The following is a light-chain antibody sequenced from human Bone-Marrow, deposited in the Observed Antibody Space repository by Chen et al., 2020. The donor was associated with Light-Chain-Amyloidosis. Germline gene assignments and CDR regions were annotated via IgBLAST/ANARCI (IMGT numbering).Light chain of an antibody. CDR1: SSDIGGYDH. CDR2: GAT. V-gene: IGLV2-23*02. Sequence: HSALPQPASVSGSPGQSITISCTGTSSDIGGYDHVSWFQTNPGKAPKPMVFGATQRPSWVSPRFSGSKSGNTAYLTISGLKAEDEADYFCSSYAGSATFALFGGGTSLTVL. J-gene: IGLJ2*01. CDR3: SSYAGSATFAL.